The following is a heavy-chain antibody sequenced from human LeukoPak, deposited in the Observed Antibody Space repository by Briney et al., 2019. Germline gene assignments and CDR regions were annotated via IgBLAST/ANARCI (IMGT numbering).Heavy chain of an antibody. CDR2: ISGSGDTT. J-gene: IGHJ4*02. Sequence: PGGSLRLSCAASGFTFSTYAMSWVRQAPGKGLEWVSAISGSGDTTYYADSVTGRFTISRDNSKSTLYLQMNSLRAEDTAVYYCAKDRESTVTPFDYWGQGTLVTVSS. CDR3: AKDRESTVTPFDY. V-gene: IGHV3-23*01. CDR1: GFTFSTYA. D-gene: IGHD4-17*01.